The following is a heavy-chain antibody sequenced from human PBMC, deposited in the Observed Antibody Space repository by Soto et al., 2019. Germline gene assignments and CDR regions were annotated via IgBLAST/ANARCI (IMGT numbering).Heavy chain of an antibody. CDR3: AKPHYTGGGAFDI. CDR2: LSGSDDST. V-gene: IGHV3-23*01. CDR1: GFTFSRFA. D-gene: IGHD2-8*02. Sequence: EVQLLESGGGLVQPGGSLRLSCAASGFTFSRFAMSWVRQAPGKGLEWVSTLSGSDDSTYYADSVKGRFTIARDNSKNPLSLQMNSLRADDTAVYYCAKPHYTGGGAFDIWGQGTMVTVSS. J-gene: IGHJ3*02.